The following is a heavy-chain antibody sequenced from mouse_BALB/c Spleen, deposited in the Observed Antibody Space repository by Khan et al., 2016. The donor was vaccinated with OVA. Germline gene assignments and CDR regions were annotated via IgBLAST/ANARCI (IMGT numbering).Heavy chain of an antibody. CDR2: INPSHGYT. D-gene: IGHD3-3*01. J-gene: IGHJ3*01. V-gene: IGHV1-4*01. CDR1: GYTFTSYT. CDR3: VRDGAYSRSDDWFAY. Sequence: QVQLKESGAELARPGASVKMSCKASGYTFTSYTIHWIKQRPGQGLEWIGYINPSHGYTNYNQKFKDKATLTADKSSTTAYLQLSSLTSDDAAVYNCVRDGAYSRSDDWFAYWGQGTLVTVFA.